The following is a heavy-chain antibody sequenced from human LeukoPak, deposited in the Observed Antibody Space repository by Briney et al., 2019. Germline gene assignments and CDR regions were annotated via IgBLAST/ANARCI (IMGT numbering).Heavy chain of an antibody. V-gene: IGHV3-21*01. Sequence: PGGSLRLSCAVSGFTFSDYNMKWVRQAPGKGLEWVSSISSTSSYIDYADSVKGRFTISRDNAKNSLYLQMNSLRAEDTAVYYCARLYGSGSYHFHYWGQGTLVTVSS. J-gene: IGHJ4*02. D-gene: IGHD3-10*01. CDR3: ARLYGSGSYHFHY. CDR1: GFTFSDYN. CDR2: ISSTSSYI.